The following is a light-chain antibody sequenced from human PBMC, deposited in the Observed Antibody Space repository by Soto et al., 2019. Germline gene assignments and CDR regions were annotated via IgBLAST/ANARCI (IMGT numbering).Light chain of an antibody. CDR3: MQSTQLPPT. J-gene: IGKJ5*01. CDR1: QSLLHITGETF. CDR2: EVS. Sequence: DVVITQTPLSLSVARGQSSSISCKSSQSLLHITGETFLFWYLQKPGQSPQLLIYEVSTRVSGVPDRFSGSGSGTDFTLEISRVETDDVGIYYCMQSTQLPPTFGQGTRLEIK. V-gene: IGKV2D-29*02.